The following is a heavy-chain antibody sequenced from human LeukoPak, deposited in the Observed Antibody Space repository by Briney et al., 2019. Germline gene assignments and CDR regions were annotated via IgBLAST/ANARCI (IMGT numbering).Heavy chain of an antibody. J-gene: IGHJ6*02. CDR3: ARDGLRFLEWFVYYYGMDV. D-gene: IGHD3-3*01. V-gene: IGHV3-30-3*01. CDR2: ISYDGSNK. Sequence: PGGSLRLSCPASGFTFSSYAMHWVRQAPGKGLEWVAVISYDGSNKYYADSVKGRFTISRDNSKNTLYLQMNSLRAEDTAVYYCARDGLRFLEWFVYYYGMDVWGQGTTVTVSS. CDR1: GFTFSSYA.